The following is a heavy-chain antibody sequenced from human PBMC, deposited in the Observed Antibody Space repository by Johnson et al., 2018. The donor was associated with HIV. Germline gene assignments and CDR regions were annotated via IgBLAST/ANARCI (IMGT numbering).Heavy chain of an antibody. D-gene: IGHD1-26*01. V-gene: IGHV3-66*01. CDR1: GITFSSNS. Sequence: VQLVESGGGLIQPGGSLRVSCAASGITFSSNSMSWVRQAPGKGLEWVSVIYSGGGTYYAASLKGRFTISRDNSKNTLYLQMNSLRAEDTAVYYCARRSWAFDAFDIWGQGTMVTVSS. CDR3: ARRSWAFDAFDI. J-gene: IGHJ3*02. CDR2: IYSGGGT.